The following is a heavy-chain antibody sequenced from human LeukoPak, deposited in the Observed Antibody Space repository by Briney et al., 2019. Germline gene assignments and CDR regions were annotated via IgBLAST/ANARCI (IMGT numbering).Heavy chain of an antibody. CDR1: GGSISSGGYS. Sequence: PSETLSLTCAVSGGSISSGGYSWSWIRQPPGKGLEWIGEINHSGSTNYNPSLKSRVTISVDTSKNQFSLKLSSVTAADTAVYYCARGNPTLGYCSGGSCYSARVRYYYYMDVWGKGTTVTVSS. CDR2: INHSGST. V-gene: IGHV4-34*01. D-gene: IGHD2-15*01. J-gene: IGHJ6*03. CDR3: ARGNPTLGYCSGGSCYSARVRYYYYMDV.